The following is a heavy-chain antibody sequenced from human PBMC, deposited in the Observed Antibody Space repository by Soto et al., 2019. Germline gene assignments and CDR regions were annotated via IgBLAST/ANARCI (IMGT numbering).Heavy chain of an antibody. CDR1: GGSISTGGYY. CDR2: IYHSGIT. CDR3: GTVRWVLHDAFDI. V-gene: IGHV4-31*03. Sequence: QVQLQESGPGLVKSSQTLSLTCTVSGGSISTGGYYWSWIRQRPGRGLEWIGYIYHSGITFSNPSLQSRVAISIDTSQNPFSRELSSVTAADTAVYYCGTVRWVLHDAFDIWGHGPMVSVSS. J-gene: IGHJ3*02. D-gene: IGHD2-15*01.